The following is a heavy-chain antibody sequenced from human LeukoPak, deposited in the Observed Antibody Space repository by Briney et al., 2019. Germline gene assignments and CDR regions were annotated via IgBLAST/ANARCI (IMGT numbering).Heavy chain of an antibody. Sequence: GGALRLSCAASGFTFSSYEMNWVRQAPGKGLEWLSYISSSGTTIKYADSVKGRFTISRDNAKNTLYLQVNSLRAEDTAVYYCARDSYSSGIDFWGQGTLVTVSS. CDR2: ISSSGTTI. CDR3: ARDSYSSGIDF. CDR1: GFTFSSYE. J-gene: IGHJ4*02. D-gene: IGHD3-10*01. V-gene: IGHV3-48*03.